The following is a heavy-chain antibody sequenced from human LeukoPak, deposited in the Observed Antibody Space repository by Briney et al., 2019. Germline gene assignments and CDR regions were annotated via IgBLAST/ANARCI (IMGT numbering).Heavy chain of an antibody. V-gene: IGHV3-30*18. J-gene: IGHJ4*02. Sequence: GGSLRLSCAASGFTFSSYGMHWVRQAPGKGLEWVAVISYVGSNKYYADSVKGRFTISRDNSKNTLYLQMNSLRAEDTAVYYCAKDSSSHGSGSYSSIDYWGQGTLVTVSS. CDR2: ISYVGSNK. CDR3: AKDSSSHGSGSYSSIDY. D-gene: IGHD3-10*01. CDR1: GFTFSSYG.